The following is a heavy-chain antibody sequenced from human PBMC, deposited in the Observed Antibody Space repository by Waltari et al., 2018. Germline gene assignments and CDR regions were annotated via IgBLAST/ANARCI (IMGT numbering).Heavy chain of an antibody. Sequence: EVHLAESGGGVVQPGGSLRLSCTGSGFRFGDYWMHWVRQAPGKGLEWVSRINVDGGYISYGDSVKGRFTISRDNAKNTVFLQLNSLRADDTAVYFCARKAGSGYPYSPFYYDNWGQGTLVTVSS. CDR1: GFRFGDYW. V-gene: IGHV3-74*01. D-gene: IGHD5-12*01. CDR2: INVDGGYI. CDR3: ARKAGSGYPYSPFYYDN. J-gene: IGHJ4*02.